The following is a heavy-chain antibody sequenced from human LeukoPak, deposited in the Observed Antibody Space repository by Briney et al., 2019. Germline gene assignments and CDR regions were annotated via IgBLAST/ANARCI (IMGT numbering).Heavy chain of an antibody. CDR2: INHSGST. V-gene: IGHV4-34*01. CDR3: ARVGGDSGYP. CDR1: GWSFSGYY. D-gene: IGHD5-12*01. J-gene: IGHJ5*02. Sequence: SETLSLACAVYGWSFSGYYWSWIRQPPGKGVEWIGEINHSGSTNYNPSLKSRVTISVDTSKNQFSLKLSSVTAADTAVYYCARVGGDSGYPWGQGTLVTVSS.